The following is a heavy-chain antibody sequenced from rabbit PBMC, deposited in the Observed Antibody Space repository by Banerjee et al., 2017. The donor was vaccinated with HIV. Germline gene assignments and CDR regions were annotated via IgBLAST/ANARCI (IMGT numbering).Heavy chain of an antibody. CDR3: ARDAAYSSGWGAWIRGYFNL. Sequence: QEQLEESGGGLVKPEGSLTLTCKASGFSFSNNYVMCWVRQAPGKGLEWIACINTSSGNTVYASWAKGRFTISKTSSTTVTLQMTSLTAADTATYFCARDAAYSSGWGAWIRGYFNLWGQGTLVTVS. CDR1: GFSFSNNYV. V-gene: IGHV1S45*01. J-gene: IGHJ4*01. D-gene: IGHD4-1*01. CDR2: INTSSGNT.